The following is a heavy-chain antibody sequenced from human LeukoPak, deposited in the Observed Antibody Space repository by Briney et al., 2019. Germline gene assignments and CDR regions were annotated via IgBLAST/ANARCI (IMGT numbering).Heavy chain of an antibody. D-gene: IGHD2-21*02. V-gene: IGHV4-31*11. CDR3: ARDVVVTSSPDAFDI. CDR1: GGSFSGYY. Sequence: SETLSLTCVVYGGSFSGYYWTWIRQHPGKGLEWIGYISNSGTTSYNPSLKSRVSISVDTSNNQFSLRLSSVTAADTAVYYCARDVVVTSSPDAFDIWGQGTMVTVSS. J-gene: IGHJ3*02. CDR2: ISNSGTT.